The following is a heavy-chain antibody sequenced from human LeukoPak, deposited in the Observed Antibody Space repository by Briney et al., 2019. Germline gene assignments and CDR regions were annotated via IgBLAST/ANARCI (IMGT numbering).Heavy chain of an antibody. J-gene: IGHJ4*02. CDR2: INPNRGGT. CDR3: ASGYRFRN. Sequence: ASVKVSCKASGYPFTDYYMHWVRQAPGQGLEWMGWINPNRGGTDYAQKFQGRVTMTRDASISTAYMELSRLRYDDTAVYYCASGYRFRNWGQGTLVTVSS. V-gene: IGHV1-2*02. CDR1: GYPFTDYY. D-gene: IGHD5-18*01.